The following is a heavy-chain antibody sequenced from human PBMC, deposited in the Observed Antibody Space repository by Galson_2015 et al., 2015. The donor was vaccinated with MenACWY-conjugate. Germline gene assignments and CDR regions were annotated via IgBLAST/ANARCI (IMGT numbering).Heavy chain of an antibody. J-gene: IGHJ6*03. CDR3: VRGSLSIVTTDHHYYMDV. CDR2: VIPVFETT. V-gene: IGHV1-69*13. Sequence: VKVSCKAPRGTLRRFAISWVRQAPGQGLEWMGGVIPVFETTTYAPKFQGRVSITADESTSMAYMEMRSLRADDTATYYCVRGSLSIVTTDHHYYMDVWGTGTTVTVSS. D-gene: IGHD2-21*01. CDR1: RGTLRRFA.